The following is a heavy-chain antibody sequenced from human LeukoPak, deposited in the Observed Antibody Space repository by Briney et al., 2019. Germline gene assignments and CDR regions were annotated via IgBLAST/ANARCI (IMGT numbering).Heavy chain of an antibody. CDR2: IYTSGGT. V-gene: IGHV4-4*07. CDR1: GGSISSYY. D-gene: IGHD3-3*01. J-gene: IGHJ5*02. Sequence: SETLSLTCTISGGSISSYYWSWTRQPAGKGLEWIGRIYTSGGTNYNPSLKSRVTMSVDTSKNQFSLKLSSVTAADTAVYYCARSDYDFWSGYSGGFDPWGQGTLVTVSS. CDR3: ARSDYDFWSGYSGGFDP.